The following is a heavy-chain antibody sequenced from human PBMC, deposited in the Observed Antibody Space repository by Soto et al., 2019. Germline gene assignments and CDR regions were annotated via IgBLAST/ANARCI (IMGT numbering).Heavy chain of an antibody. CDR3: ARDNIVVVPAAIIPYYYYYGMDV. Sequence: GGPMRLSCAASGFTFSSYAMHWVRQDPGKGLEWVAVISYDGSNKYYADSVKGRFTISRDNSKNTLYLQMNSLRAEDTAVYYCARDNIVVVPAAIIPYYYYYGMDVWGQGTTVTVSS. CDR1: GFTFSSYA. CDR2: ISYDGSNK. D-gene: IGHD2-2*02. V-gene: IGHV3-30-3*01. J-gene: IGHJ6*02.